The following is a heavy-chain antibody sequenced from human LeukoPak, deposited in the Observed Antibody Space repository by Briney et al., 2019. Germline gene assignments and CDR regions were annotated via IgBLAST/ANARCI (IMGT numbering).Heavy chain of an antibody. CDR3: ARDQGWLQFDN. CDR2: IKEDGSEK. V-gene: IGHV3-7*05. J-gene: IGHJ4*02. Sequence: GGSLRLSCAASGFSFSSYWMSWVRQAPGKGLEWVANIKEDGSEKYYVDSLKGRFTISRDNAKSSLSLQLNGLRAEDTAVYYCARDQGWLQFDNWGQGTLVTVSS. CDR1: GFSFSSYW. D-gene: IGHD5-12*01.